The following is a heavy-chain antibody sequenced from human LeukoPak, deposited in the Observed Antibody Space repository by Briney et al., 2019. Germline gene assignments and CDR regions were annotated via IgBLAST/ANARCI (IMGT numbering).Heavy chain of an antibody. Sequence: LSLTCTVSGGSISSSSYYWGWIRQPPGKGLEWVSYISSGSSYTNYADSVKGRFTISRDNAKNSLYLQMNSLRAEDTAVYYCARGLRYFDWSSDYWGQGTLVTVSS. D-gene: IGHD3-9*01. CDR1: GGSISSSSYY. CDR2: ISSGSSYT. V-gene: IGHV3-11*06. J-gene: IGHJ4*02. CDR3: ARGLRYFDWSSDY.